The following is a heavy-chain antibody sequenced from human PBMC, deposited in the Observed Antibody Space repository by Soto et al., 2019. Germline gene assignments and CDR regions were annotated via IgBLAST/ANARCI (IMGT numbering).Heavy chain of an antibody. CDR3: ARGRVAAGPYNWFDP. D-gene: IGHD6-13*01. J-gene: IGHJ5*02. CDR2: ISAYDGDT. Sequence: ASVKVSCKASGYTFTSYGISWVRQAPGRGLEWMGWISAYDGDTNFAQKFQGRVTMTTDTSTSTAYMELRSLRSDDTAVYYCARGRVAAGPYNWFDPWGQGTLVTVSS. CDR1: GYTFTSYG. V-gene: IGHV1-18*01.